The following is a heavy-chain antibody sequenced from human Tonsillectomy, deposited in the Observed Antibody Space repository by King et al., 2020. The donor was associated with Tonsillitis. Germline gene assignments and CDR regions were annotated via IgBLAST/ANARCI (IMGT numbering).Heavy chain of an antibody. J-gene: IGHJ6*02. CDR3: AKDYRNYGMDV. Sequence: VQLVESGGGVVQPGGSLRLSCAASGFSFSSSGMHWARQAPGKGLEWVAFIRYDGSKKYYADSEKGRFTISRDNSKNTLYLQMNNLRAEDTAVYYCAKDYRNYGMDVWGQGTTVTVSS. CDR1: GFSFSSSG. CDR2: IRYDGSKK. D-gene: IGHD4-17*01. V-gene: IGHV3-30*02.